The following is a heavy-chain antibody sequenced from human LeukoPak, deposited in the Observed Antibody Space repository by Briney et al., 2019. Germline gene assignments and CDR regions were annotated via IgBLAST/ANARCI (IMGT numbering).Heavy chain of an antibody. V-gene: IGHV3-53*01. CDR3: AKDSGLAQWLVVNYFDY. Sequence: GGSLRLSCAASGFTVSSNYMSWVRQAPGKGLEGVSVIYSGGSTYYADSVKGRFTISRDNSKNTLYLQMNSLRAEDTAVYYCAKDSGLAQWLVVNYFDYWGQGTLVTVSS. J-gene: IGHJ4*02. D-gene: IGHD6-19*01. CDR1: GFTVSSNY. CDR2: IYSGGST.